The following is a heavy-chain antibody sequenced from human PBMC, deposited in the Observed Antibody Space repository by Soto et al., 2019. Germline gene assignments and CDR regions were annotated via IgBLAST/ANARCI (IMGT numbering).Heavy chain of an antibody. D-gene: IGHD6-19*01. CDR2: IYHSGST. J-gene: IGHJ4*02. V-gene: IGHV4-39*01. Sequence: SETLSLTCTVSGGSISSSSYYWGWIRQPPGKGLEWIGSIYHSGSTYYNPSLKRRITVSVDTSKNQFSLKLSSVTAADTAAYYCAKLGYSSGLFDYWGQGTLVTVSS. CDR3: AKLGYSSGLFDY. CDR1: GGSISSSSYY.